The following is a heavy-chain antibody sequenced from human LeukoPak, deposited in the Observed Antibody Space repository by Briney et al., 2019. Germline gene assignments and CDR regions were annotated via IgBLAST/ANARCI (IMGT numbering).Heavy chain of an antibody. V-gene: IGHV5-51*01. J-gene: IGHJ4*02. Sequence: GESLKISCKGSGYSFTNYWIGWVRQTPGKGLEWMGIIYTSDSDITYSPSFQGQVTISADKSISTAYLQWSSLKASDTAMYYCTRQPASVAQSDYWGQGTLVTVSS. CDR1: GYSFTNYW. D-gene: IGHD5/OR15-5a*01. CDR3: TRQPASVAQSDY. CDR2: IYTSDSDI.